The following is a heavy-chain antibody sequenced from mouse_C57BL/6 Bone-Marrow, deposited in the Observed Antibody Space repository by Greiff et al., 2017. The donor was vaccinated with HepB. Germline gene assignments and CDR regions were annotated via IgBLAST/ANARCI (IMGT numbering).Heavy chain of an antibody. CDR1: GFTFSSYA. Sequence: EVQLVESGGVLVKPGGSLKLSCAASGFTFSSYAMSWVRQTPEKRLEWVATISDGGSYTYYPDNVKGRFTISRDNAKNNLYLQMSHLKSEDTAMYYCARDADYFDYWGQGTTLTVSS. J-gene: IGHJ2*01. CDR2: ISDGGSYT. V-gene: IGHV5-4*01. CDR3: ARDADYFDY.